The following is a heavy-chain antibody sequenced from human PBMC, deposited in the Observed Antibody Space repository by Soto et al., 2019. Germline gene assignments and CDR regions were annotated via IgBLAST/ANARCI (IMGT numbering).Heavy chain of an antibody. CDR2: ISGSGGST. J-gene: IGHJ6*02. CDR3: AKTETYYDFWSGYFSGMDV. CDR1: GFTFSSYA. V-gene: IGHV3-23*01. Sequence: GESLKISCAASGFTFSSYAMSWVRQAPGKGLEWVSAISGSGGSTYYADSVKGRFTISRDNSKNTLYLQMNSLRAEDTAVYYCAKTETYYDFWSGYFSGMDVWGQGTTVTVSS. D-gene: IGHD3-3*01.